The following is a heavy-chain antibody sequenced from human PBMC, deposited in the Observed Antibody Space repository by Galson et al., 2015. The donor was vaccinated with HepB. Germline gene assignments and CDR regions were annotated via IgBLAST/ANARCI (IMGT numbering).Heavy chain of an antibody. D-gene: IGHD2-2*01. J-gene: IGHJ6*03. CDR1: GGSIRSYY. CDR2: IYHSGST. V-gene: IGHV4-38-2*02. Sequence: SETLSLTCTVSGGSIRSYYWGWVRQPPGKGLEWIGSIYHSGSTYYNPSLKSRVTISVDTSKNQFSLKLSSVTAADTAVYYCATHWGYCSSTSCYSPYYYYMDVWG. CDR3: ATHWGYCSSTSCYSPYYYYMDV.